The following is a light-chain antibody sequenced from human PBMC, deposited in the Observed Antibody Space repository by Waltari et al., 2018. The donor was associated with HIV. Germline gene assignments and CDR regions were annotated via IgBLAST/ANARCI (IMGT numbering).Light chain of an antibody. J-gene: IGLJ2*01. Sequence: QSLLTQPPSVSAAPGQRVTIPCSGASSNVENNPVSWYQALPGTVPRLGIPDTEGQSHETKRLFSATKSGAAATMDITGLQTGDDGDFCCATWDNNLDGLVFGGGTKVTVL. CDR1: SSNVENNP. CDR3: ATWDNNLDGLV. V-gene: IGLV1-51*01. CDR2: DTE.